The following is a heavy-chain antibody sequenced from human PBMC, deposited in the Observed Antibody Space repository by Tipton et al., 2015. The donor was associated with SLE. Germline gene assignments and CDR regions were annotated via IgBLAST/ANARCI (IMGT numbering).Heavy chain of an antibody. V-gene: IGHV3-48*04. CDR2: ISSSGSTI. D-gene: IGHD3-22*01. CDR1: GFTFSSYS. Sequence: SLRLSCAASGFTFSSYSMNWVRQAPGKGLEWVSYISSSGSTIYYADSVKGRFTISRDNAKNSLYLQMNSLRAEDTAVYYCARVSYYYDSSGYYYPDYWGQGTLVTVSS. CDR3: ARVSYYYDSSGYYYPDY. J-gene: IGHJ4*02.